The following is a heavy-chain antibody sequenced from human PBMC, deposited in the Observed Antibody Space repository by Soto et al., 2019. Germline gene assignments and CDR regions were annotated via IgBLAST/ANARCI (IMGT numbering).Heavy chain of an antibody. V-gene: IGHV3-74*01. CDR1: GFTFSSYW. Sequence: GGSLRLSCAASGFTFSSYWMHWVRQAPGKGLVWVSRLNSDGSSTSYADSVKGRFTISRDNAKNTLYLQMNSLRAEDTAVYYCARQASYWHGGGGWFDPWGQGTLVTVSS. CDR2: LNSDGSST. D-gene: IGHD2-8*02. J-gene: IGHJ5*02. CDR3: ARQASYWHGGGGWFDP.